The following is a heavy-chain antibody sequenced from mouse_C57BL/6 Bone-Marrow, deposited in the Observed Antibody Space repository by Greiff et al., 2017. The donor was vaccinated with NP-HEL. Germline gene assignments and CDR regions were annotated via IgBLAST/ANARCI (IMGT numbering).Heavy chain of an antibody. V-gene: IGHV7-3*01. J-gene: IGHJ2*01. CDR1: GFTFTDYY. D-gene: IGHD2-4*01. CDR3: ARLGLRLDY. Sequence: EVKLMESGGGLVQPGGSLSLSCAASGFTFTDYYMSWVRQPPGKALEWLGFIRNKANGYTTEYSSSVKGRFTISRDNSQSILYLQMNALRAEDSATYYCARLGLRLDYWGQGTTLTVSS. CDR2: IRNKANGYTT.